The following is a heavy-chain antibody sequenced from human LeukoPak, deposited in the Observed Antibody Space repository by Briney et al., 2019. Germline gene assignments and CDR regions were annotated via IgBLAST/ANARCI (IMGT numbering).Heavy chain of an antibody. CDR1: GYTFTSYA. J-gene: IGHJ4*02. CDR3: ARDRGGTGDFDY. D-gene: IGHD1-1*01. V-gene: IGHV1-3*01. CDR2: INAGNGDT. Sequence: GASVKVSCKASGYTFTSYAMHWVRRAPGQRLEWMGWINAGNGDTKYSQKFQGRVTIARDTSASTAYMELSSLRSEDTAAYYCARDRGGTGDFDYWGQGTLVTVSS.